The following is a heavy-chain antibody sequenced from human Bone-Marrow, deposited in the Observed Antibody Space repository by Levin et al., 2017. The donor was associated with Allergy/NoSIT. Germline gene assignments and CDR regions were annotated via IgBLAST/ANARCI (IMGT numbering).Heavy chain of an antibody. D-gene: IGHD3-22*01. CDR3: ARDCGDLIENWCDS. J-gene: IGHJ5*01. Sequence: SETLSLTCVVSGYSISSNCYWGWIRQPPGKGLEWIGNIYHSGNTFYNPSLRSRVTISVDTSKNQFSLKLNSVTAADTAVYYCARDCGDLIENWCDSWGQGTLVTVSS. V-gene: IGHV4-38-2*02. CDR1: GYSISSNCY. CDR2: IYHSGNT.